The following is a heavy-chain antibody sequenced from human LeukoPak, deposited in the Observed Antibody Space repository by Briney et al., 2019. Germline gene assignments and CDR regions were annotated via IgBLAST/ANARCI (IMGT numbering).Heavy chain of an antibody. V-gene: IGHV1-3*03. CDR2: INAGNGNT. Sequence: ASVKVSCKASGYTFTSYAMHWVRQAPGQRLEWMGWINAGNGNTKYSQEFQGRVTMTRDVSTSTDYMELSSLRSEDTAIYYCARDNSVGDNAWWFDPWGQGTLVTVSS. CDR3: ARDNSVGDNAWWFDP. J-gene: IGHJ5*02. D-gene: IGHD1-26*01. CDR1: GYTFTSYA.